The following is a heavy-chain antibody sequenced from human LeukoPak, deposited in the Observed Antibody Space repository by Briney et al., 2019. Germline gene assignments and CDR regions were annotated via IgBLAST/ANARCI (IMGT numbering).Heavy chain of an antibody. D-gene: IGHD3-22*01. Sequence: XASXYTFTSYGISWVRQAPGQGLEWMGWISAYNGNTNYAQKLQGRVTITTDTSTSTAYMELRSLRSDDTAVYYCARDLPSTQYYYDSSGPWTDYWGQGTLVTVSS. CDR2: ISAYNGNT. V-gene: IGHV1-18*01. J-gene: IGHJ4*02. CDR1: XYTFTSYG. CDR3: ARDLPSTQYYYDSSGPWTDY.